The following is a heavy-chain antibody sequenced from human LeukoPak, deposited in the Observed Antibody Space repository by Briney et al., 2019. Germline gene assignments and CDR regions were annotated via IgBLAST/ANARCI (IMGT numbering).Heavy chain of an antibody. J-gene: IGHJ6*03. Sequence: SETLSLTCAVYGGSFSGYYWSWIRQPPGKGLEWIGEINHSGSTNYNPSLKSRVTISVDTSKNQFSLKLSSVTAADTAVYYCARRYRYYDILTGYVFFYYYMDVWGKGTTVTISS. D-gene: IGHD3-9*01. CDR3: ARRYRYYDILTGYVFFYYYMDV. CDR2: INHSGST. V-gene: IGHV4-34*01. CDR1: GGSFSGYY.